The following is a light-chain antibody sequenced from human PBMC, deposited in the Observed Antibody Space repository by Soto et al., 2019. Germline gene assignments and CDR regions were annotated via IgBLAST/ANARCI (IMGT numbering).Light chain of an antibody. CDR2: KAS. Sequence: DIQMTQSPSTLSASVGDRVTITCRASQSISSWLAWYQQKPGKAPKLLIYKASSLESGVPSRFSGSGSGTEFPLTISSLQPDDFATYYCQQYNSYPSTFGQGTKVEIK. V-gene: IGKV1-5*03. CDR3: QQYNSYPST. J-gene: IGKJ1*01. CDR1: QSISSW.